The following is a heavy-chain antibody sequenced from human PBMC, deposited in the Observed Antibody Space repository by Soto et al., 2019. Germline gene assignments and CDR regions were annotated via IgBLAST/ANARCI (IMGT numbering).Heavy chain of an antibody. CDR3: VKAGYTSGLL. J-gene: IGHJ4*02. Sequence: VQLLESGGGLIQPGGSLRLSCVASGVTFSSYAMNWVRQGPGTGLEWVAVIDSDDGKTYYANAVKGRFSISRDNSKNTLFLQMNILRVEDTATYYCVKAGYTSGLLWGQGTLVTV. CDR2: IDSDDGKT. CDR1: GVTFSSYA. D-gene: IGHD6-25*01. V-gene: IGHV3-23*01.